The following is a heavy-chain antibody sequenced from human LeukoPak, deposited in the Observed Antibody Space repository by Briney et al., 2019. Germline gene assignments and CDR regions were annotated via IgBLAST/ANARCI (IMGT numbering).Heavy chain of an antibody. V-gene: IGHV3-7*01. J-gene: IGHJ4*02. CDR3: ARDKEKGGSGSKFDY. Sequence: GGSLRLSCAASGFTFSSYWMSWVRQAPGKGLEWVANIEQDGSEKNYMDSVKGRFTISRDNAKNSLYLQMNSLRAEDTAVYYCARDKEKGGSGSKFDYWGQGTLVTVSS. CDR2: IEQDGSEK. CDR1: GFTFSSYW. D-gene: IGHD3-10*01.